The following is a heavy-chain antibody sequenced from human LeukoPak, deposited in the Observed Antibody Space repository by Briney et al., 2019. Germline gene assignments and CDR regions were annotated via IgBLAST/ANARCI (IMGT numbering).Heavy chain of an antibody. Sequence: PGGSLRLSCAASGFAFSSYWMSWVRQAPGKGLEWVANIKQDGSEKYYVDSVKGRFIISRDNAKNSLYLQMNSLRAEDTAVYYCARPRRRYSSTPSDYWGQGTLVTVSS. J-gene: IGHJ4*02. CDR2: IKQDGSEK. D-gene: IGHD5-18*01. CDR1: GFAFSSYW. V-gene: IGHV3-7*01. CDR3: ARPRRRYSSTPSDY.